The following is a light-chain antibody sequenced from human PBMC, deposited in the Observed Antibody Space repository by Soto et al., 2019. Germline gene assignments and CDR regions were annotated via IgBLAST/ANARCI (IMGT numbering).Light chain of an antibody. CDR3: QQSYSTPLT. V-gene: IGKV1-5*01. J-gene: IGKJ4*01. CDR2: DAS. CDR1: QSISSW. Sequence: DIQMTQSPSTLSASVGDRVTITCRASQSISSWLAWYQQKPGKAPKLLMYDASSLEGGVPSRFSGSGSGTDFTLTISSLQPEDFATYYCQQSYSTPLTFGGGTKVDIK.